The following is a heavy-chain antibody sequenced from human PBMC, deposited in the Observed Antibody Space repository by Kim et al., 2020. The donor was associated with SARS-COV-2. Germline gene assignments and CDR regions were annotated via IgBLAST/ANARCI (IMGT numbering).Heavy chain of an antibody. Sequence: GGSLRLSCAASGFTFSSYAMHWVRQAPGKGLEWVAVISYDGSNKYYADSVKGRFTISRDNSKNKLYLQMNSLRAEDTAVYYCARDPAPEVAGTWDYWGQGTLVTVSS. CDR2: ISYDGSNK. J-gene: IGHJ4*02. CDR3: ARDPAPEVAGTWDY. CDR1: GFTFSSYA. V-gene: IGHV3-30*04. D-gene: IGHD6-19*01.